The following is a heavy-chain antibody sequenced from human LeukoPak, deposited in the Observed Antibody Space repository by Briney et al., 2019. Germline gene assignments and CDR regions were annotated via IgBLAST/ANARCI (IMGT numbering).Heavy chain of an antibody. V-gene: IGHV3-30*02. CDR2: IRYDGSNK. Sequence: GGSLRLSCAASGFTFSDYYMSWIRQAPGKGLEWVAFIRYDGSNKYYADSVKGRFTISRDNSKNTLYLQMNSLRAEDTAVYYCANLGKQDIVVVPAAISDAFDIWGQGTMVTVSS. J-gene: IGHJ3*02. D-gene: IGHD2-2*01. CDR3: ANLGKQDIVVVPAAISDAFDI. CDR1: GFTFSDYY.